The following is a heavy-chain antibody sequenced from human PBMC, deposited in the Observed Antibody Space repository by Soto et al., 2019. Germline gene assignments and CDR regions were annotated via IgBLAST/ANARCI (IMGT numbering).Heavy chain of an antibody. CDR2: IYSKAGTI. CDR1: GYIFNNFG. V-gene: IGHV1-18*01. J-gene: IGHJ4*02. D-gene: IGHD3-9*01. CDR3: ARDIDFDIDY. Sequence: QVQLVQSGAEVQKPGASVKVSCKTSGYIFNNFGITWVRQAPGLGLEWLGWIYSKAGTINFAQKFQGRVTMTTDTSTSTAYMELRSLTFGDTAVYFCARDIDFDIDYGGQGTLVTVS.